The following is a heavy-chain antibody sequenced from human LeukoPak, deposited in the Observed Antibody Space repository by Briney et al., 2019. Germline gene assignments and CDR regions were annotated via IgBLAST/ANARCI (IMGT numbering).Heavy chain of an antibody. D-gene: IGHD3-22*01. J-gene: IGHJ4*02. V-gene: IGHV3-11*04. CDR3: ARSTNYDSSGYYHDY. Sequence: GGSRRLSCAASGFTFSDYYMSWIRQAPGKGPEWVSYISSSGSTIYYADSVKGRFTISRDNAKNYLYLQMNSLSALDTAVYYCARSTNYDSSGYYHDYWGQGTLVTVSS. CDR1: GFTFSDYY. CDR2: ISSSGSTI.